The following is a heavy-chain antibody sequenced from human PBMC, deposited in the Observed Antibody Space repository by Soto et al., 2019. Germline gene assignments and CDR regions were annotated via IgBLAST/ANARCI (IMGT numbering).Heavy chain of an antibody. CDR1: GYTFTSYY. Sequence: ASVKVSCKASGYTFTSYYMHWVRQAPGQGLEWMGIINPSGGSTSYAQKFQGRVTMTRDTSTSTVYMELSSLRSEDTAVYYCARESSMVRGVYSFDYWGQGTLVTVSS. V-gene: IGHV1-46*03. CDR2: INPSGGST. D-gene: IGHD3-10*01. CDR3: ARESSMVRGVYSFDY. J-gene: IGHJ4*02.